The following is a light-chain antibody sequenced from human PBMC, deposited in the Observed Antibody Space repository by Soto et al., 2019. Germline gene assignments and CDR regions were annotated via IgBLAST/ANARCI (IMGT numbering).Light chain of an antibody. V-gene: IGKV1-5*03. CDR2: KVS. J-gene: IGKJ1*01. CDR1: QNVSPW. CDR3: QQYNRGVT. Sequence: DIHMTQSPATLSASVGDRVTITCRASQNVSPWLAWYQQKPGAAPHLLIYKVSNLESGVPSRFSGSGSGADFTLTINGLQPDDFATYYCQQYNRGVTFGPGTKVEIK.